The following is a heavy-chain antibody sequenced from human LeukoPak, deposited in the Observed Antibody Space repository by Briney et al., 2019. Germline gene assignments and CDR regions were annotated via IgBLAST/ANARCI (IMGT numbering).Heavy chain of an antibody. CDR1: GYYFASYW. CDR2: IYPGDSDT. D-gene: IGHD6-6*01. CDR3: AKLKQLANGFDY. V-gene: IGHV5-51*01. J-gene: IGHJ4*02. Sequence: GESLKISCKGFGYYFASYWIGWVRQMPGKGLEWMGIIYPGDSDTRYSPSFQGQVTISADKSISTAYLQWSSLKVSDTAMYYCAKLKQLANGFDYWGQGTLVTVSS.